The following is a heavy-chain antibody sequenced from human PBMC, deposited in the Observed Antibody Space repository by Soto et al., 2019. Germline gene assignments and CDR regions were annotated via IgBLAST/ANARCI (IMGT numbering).Heavy chain of an antibody. Sequence: ASVKVSCKASGYTFTSYGISWVRQAPGQGLEWMGWISAYNGNANYAQKLQGRVTMTTDTSTSTAYMELRSLRSDDTAVYYCARVRDYYDSSGYYPLPQYYFDYWGQGTLVTVSS. CDR3: ARVRDYYDSSGYYPLPQYYFDY. V-gene: IGHV1-18*04. CDR1: GYTFTSYG. J-gene: IGHJ4*02. CDR2: ISAYNGNA. D-gene: IGHD3-22*01.